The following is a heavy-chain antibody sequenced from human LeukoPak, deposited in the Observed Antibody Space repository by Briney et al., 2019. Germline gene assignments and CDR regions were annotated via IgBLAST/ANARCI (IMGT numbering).Heavy chain of an antibody. V-gene: IGHV3-23*01. CDR3: AKDLAVYMDV. CDR1: GFIFNNYG. CDR2: VTISGDTT. J-gene: IGHJ6*03. Sequence: GGSLRLSCGGSGFIFNNYGMNWVRQAPGKGLEWVSSVTISGDTTYYADSVKGRFTISRDNSKNTLYLQMNSLRAEDTAVYYCAKDLAVYMDVWGKGTTVTISS.